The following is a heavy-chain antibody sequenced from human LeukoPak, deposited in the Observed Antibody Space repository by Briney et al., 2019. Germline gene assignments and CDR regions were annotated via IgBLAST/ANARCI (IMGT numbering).Heavy chain of an antibody. CDR1: GLTCRRYA. CDR2: ISGSGGST. D-gene: IGHD1-26*01. CDR3: AKDSKWELLEDY. V-gene: IGHV3-23*01. J-gene: IGHJ4*02. Sequence: GGSLRLSCAATGLTCRRYALSWLRQALGKGLEWISAISGSGGSTYYADSVKGRFTISRDNSKNTLYLQMNSLRAEDTAVYYCAKDSKWELLEDYWGQGTLVTVSS.